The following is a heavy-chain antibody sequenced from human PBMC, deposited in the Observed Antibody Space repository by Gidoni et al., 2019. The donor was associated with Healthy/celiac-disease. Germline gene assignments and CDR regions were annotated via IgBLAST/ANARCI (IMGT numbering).Heavy chain of an antibody. CDR2: VIPNCGTA. CDR1: GGPFSSYA. CDR3: ARGGTTVKHYYGMDV. Sequence: QVQLVQSGAEVKKPGSSVKVSCKASGGPFSSYAISWVRQAPGQGLEWMGGVIPNCGTANYAQKVQGRVTITADESTSTAYMELSSLRAEDTAVYYCARGGTTVKHYYGMDVWGQGTTVTVSS. V-gene: IGHV1-69*01. D-gene: IGHD1-1*01. J-gene: IGHJ6*02.